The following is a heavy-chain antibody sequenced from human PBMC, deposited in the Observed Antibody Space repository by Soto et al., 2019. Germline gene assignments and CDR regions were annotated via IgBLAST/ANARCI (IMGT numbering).Heavy chain of an antibody. V-gene: IGHV3-11*01. J-gene: IGHJ4*02. CDR2: ISSSGLNI. Sequence: PGGSLTLSCAASGINFSDYYITWLRQAPGKGLEWVSHISSSGLNIYYADSVNGRFTISRDNARNYLYLQMNSLRAEDTALYFCRRSTIRGVHQDWGQGTPVTVYS. CDR1: GINFSDYY. CDR3: RRSTIRGVHQD. D-gene: IGHD3-10*01.